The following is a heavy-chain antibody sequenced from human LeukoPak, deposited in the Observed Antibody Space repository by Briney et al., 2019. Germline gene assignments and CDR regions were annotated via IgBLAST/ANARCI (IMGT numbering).Heavy chain of an antibody. CDR2: ISGSGDST. CDR3: ALYCSGGACYSMGGAFDI. Sequence: TGGSLRLSCAASGFTFSAYDMSWVRQAPGKGLERVSAISGSGDSTYYLDSVKGRLTISRDNPKNTLYLQMSSLRAEDTAVYYCALYCSGGACYSMGGAFDIWGQGTMVTVSS. J-gene: IGHJ3*02. CDR1: GFTFSAYD. V-gene: IGHV3-23*01. D-gene: IGHD2-15*01.